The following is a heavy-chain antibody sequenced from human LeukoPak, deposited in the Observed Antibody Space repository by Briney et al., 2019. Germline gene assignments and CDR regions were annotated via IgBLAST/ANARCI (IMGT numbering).Heavy chain of an antibody. CDR3: ASTIVATLDY. CDR1: GFTFSSYG. V-gene: IGHV3-30*03. CDR2: ISYDGSNK. Sequence: TGRSLRLSCAASGFTFSSYGMHWVRQAPGKGLEWVAVISYDGSNKYYADSVKGRFTISRDNSKNTLYLQMNSLRAEDTAVYYCASTIVATLDYWGQGTLVTVSS. D-gene: IGHD5-12*01. J-gene: IGHJ4*02.